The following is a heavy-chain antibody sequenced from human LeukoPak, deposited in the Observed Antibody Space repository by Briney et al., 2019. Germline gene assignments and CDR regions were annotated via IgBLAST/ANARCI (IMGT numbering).Heavy chain of an antibody. J-gene: IGHJ4*02. CDR2: IRRRAYGGAA. CDR1: GFAFDDFA. CDR3: SRNGLVDFDY. Sequence: GGSLRLSCTTSGFAFDDFAMSWVRQPAGKGLEWVGFIRRRAYGGAAEHAASVKGRSIISRDDSKGIAYLQMNSLKTEDTAVYYCSRNGLVDFDYWGQGSRVIVSP. V-gene: IGHV3-49*04.